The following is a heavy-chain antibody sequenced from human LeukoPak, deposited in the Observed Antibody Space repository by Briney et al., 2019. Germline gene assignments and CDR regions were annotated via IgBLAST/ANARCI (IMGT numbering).Heavy chain of an antibody. CDR3: ARGDGYNMGVYFDY. V-gene: IGHV4-34*01. J-gene: IGHJ4*02. CDR2: INHSGST. Sequence: SETLSLTCAVYGGSFSDYYWTWIRRPPGKGLEWIGEINHSGSTNYNPSLKSRVTISVDTSKKHFSLKLSSVTAADTAVYYCARGDGYNMGVYFDYWGQGILVTVSS. D-gene: IGHD5-24*01. CDR1: GGSFSDYY.